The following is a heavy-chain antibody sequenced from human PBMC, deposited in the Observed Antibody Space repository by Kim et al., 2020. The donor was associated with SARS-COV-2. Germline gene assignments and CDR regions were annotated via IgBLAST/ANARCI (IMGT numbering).Heavy chain of an antibody. D-gene: IGHD3-16*01. CDR2: IAGNGAKT. Sequence: GGSLRLSYAASGFSFGSYAMHWVRQAPGKGLEWVSAIAGNGAKTYYIDSVEGRFTISRDNSNNTLFLQMSSLRVDDTATYYCVRFPVWGHSFDYWGQGTVVTVST. CDR1: GFSFGSYA. J-gene: IGHJ4*02. CDR3: VRFPVWGHSFDY. V-gene: IGHV3-23*01.